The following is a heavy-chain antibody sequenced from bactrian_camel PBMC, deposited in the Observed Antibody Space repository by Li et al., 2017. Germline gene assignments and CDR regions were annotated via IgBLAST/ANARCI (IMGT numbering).Heavy chain of an antibody. CDR2: INHGGVGI. CDR3: ASRMQGSRAYNG. CDR1: EHTFYTYC. Sequence: HVQLVESGGGSVEAGGSLRLSCVASEHTFYTYCMAWVRQAPGKGLEWVAGINHGGVGISYGESVKGRFTISRDNAKNTLSLQLNSLNTEDTAMYYCASRMQGSRAYNGWGRGTQVTVS. V-gene: IGHV3S1*01. J-gene: IGHJ4*01. D-gene: IGHD5*01.